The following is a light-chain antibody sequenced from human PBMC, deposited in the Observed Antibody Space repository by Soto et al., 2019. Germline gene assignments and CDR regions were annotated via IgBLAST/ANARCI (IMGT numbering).Light chain of an antibody. CDR1: ESVLDY. Sequence: EIVLTQSPATLSAYPGERANLSCRASESVLDYLAWFQQRPGQSPRLLIYGPATRATGIPGRFRGSGSGTEFTLTITSLQSEDFAVYYCHQYDNWPKTFGQGTRLEIK. V-gene: IGKV3-15*01. J-gene: IGKJ5*01. CDR2: GPA. CDR3: HQYDNWPKT.